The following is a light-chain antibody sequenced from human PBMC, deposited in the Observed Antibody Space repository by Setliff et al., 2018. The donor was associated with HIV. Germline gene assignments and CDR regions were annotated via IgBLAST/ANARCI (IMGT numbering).Light chain of an antibody. CDR3: NSYTSNGTLV. CDR2: DVT. Sequence: QSVLAQPASVSGSPGQSITISCTGTSSDVGGYNSVSWYQQHPHKAPKLIIFDVTKRPSGVSSRFAASKSGNTASLTISGLQAEDEADYYCNSYTSNGTLVFGGGTKSPS. V-gene: IGLV2-14*03. CDR1: SSDVGGYNS. J-gene: IGLJ2*01.